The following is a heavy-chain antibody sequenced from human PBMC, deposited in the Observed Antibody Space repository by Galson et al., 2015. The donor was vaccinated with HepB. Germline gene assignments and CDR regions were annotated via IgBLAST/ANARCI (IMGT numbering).Heavy chain of an antibody. CDR2: IKQDGSEK. D-gene: IGHD3-22*01. CDR1: GFTFSSYW. CDR3: ARDYLVRSGLDAFDI. V-gene: IGHV3-7*05. J-gene: IGHJ3*02. Sequence: SLRLSCAASGFTFSSYWMSWVRQAPGKGLEWVANIKQDGSEKYYVDSVKGRFTISRDNAKNSLYLQMNSLRAEDTAVYYCARDYLVRSGLDAFDIWGQGTMVTVSS.